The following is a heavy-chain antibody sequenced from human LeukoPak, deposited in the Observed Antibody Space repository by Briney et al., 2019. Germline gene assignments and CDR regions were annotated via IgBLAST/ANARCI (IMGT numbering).Heavy chain of an antibody. J-gene: IGHJ4*02. CDR2: IIPIFGTA. Sequence: GASVKVSCKASGGTFSSYAISWVRQAPGQGLEWMGGIIPIFGTANYAQKFQGRVTITADKSTSTAYMELSSLRAEDTAVYYCAREREMATLFDSFDYWGQGTLVTVSS. D-gene: IGHD5-24*01. V-gene: IGHV1-69*06. CDR1: GGTFSSYA. CDR3: AREREMATLFDSFDY.